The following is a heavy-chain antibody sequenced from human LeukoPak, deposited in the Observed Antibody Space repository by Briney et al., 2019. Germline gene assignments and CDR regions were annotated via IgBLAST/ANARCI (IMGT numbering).Heavy chain of an antibody. D-gene: IGHD2-8*01. J-gene: IGHJ5*02. CDR3: AREGFCSNGVCSNWFDP. CDR1: GGSISPYY. Sequence: SETLSLTCTGSGGSISPYYWSWIRHPPGKGLEWIGYVHYSGSTNYNPSLKSRVTISVDTSKNQFSLKLNSVTAADTAVYYCAREGFCSNGVCSNWFDPWGQGTLVTVSS. V-gene: IGHV4-59*01. CDR2: VHYSGST.